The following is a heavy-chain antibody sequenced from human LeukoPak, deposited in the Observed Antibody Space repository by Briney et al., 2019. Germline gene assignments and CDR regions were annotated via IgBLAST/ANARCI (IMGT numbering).Heavy chain of an antibody. CDR2: IIPIFGTA. D-gene: IGHD3-10*01. V-gene: IGHV1-69*05. J-gene: IGHJ3*02. Sequence: ASVKVSCKASGYTFTSYYMHWVRQAPGQGLEWMGRIIPIFGTANYAQKFQGRVTITTDESTSTAYMELSSLRSEDTAVYYCARAWGTAMVRGVIITHDAFDIWGQGTMVTVSS. CDR3: ARAWGTAMVRGVIITHDAFDI. CDR1: GYTFTSYY.